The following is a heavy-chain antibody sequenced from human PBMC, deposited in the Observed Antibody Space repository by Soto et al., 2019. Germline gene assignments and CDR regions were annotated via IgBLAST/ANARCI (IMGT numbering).Heavy chain of an antibody. Sequence: EVQLLESGGGLVQPGGSLRLSCAASGFTFSSYAMTWVRQAPGKGLEWVSALSGSGVSTYYADSVKGRFTISRDNSKNTLYLQMNSLRAEDTAVYYCATGGGSKDFSDTSGYYLYYYYAMDVWGQGTTVTVSS. V-gene: IGHV3-23*01. CDR2: LSGSGVST. CDR3: ATGGGSKDFSDTSGYYLYYYYAMDV. J-gene: IGHJ6*02. D-gene: IGHD3-22*01. CDR1: GFTFSSYA.